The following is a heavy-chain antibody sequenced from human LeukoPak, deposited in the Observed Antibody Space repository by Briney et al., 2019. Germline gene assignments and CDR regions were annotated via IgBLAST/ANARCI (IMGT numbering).Heavy chain of an antibody. CDR1: GFTFSSYA. V-gene: IGHV3-23*01. Sequence: PGGSLRLSCAASGFTFSSYAMSWVRQAPGKGLEWVSAISGSGGSTYYADSVKGRFTISRDNSKNTLYLQMNSLRAEDTAVYYCAKGRRDILTGYYEGAPHWGQGTLVTVSS. D-gene: IGHD3-9*01. J-gene: IGHJ4*02. CDR2: ISGSGGST. CDR3: AKGRRDILTGYYEGAPH.